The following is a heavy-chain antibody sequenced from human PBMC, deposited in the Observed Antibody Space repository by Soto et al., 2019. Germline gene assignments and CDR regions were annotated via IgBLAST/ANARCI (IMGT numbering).Heavy chain of an antibody. J-gene: IGHJ6*03. V-gene: IGHV4-39*01. Sequence: QLQLQESGPGLVKPSETLSLTCTVSGGSISSSRYYWGWIRQPPGKGLERNGSIYYSGSTYYNPSLKSRVTMSVDTSKNQFSLKLSSVTAADTAVYYCAAMVRGVTSYYYYYMDVWGKGTTVTVSS. CDR1: GGSISSSRYY. D-gene: IGHD3-10*01. CDR2: IYYSGST. CDR3: AAMVRGVTSYYYYYMDV.